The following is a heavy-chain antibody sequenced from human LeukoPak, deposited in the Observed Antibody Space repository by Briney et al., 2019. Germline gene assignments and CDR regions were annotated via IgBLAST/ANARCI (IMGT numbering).Heavy chain of an antibody. CDR1: GYSISSGYY. V-gene: IGHV4-38-2*02. CDR2: IYPSGST. Sequence: SETLSLTCTVSGYSISSGYYWGWIRQPPGKGLEWIGSIYPSGSTYYNPSLKSRVTISVDTSKNQFSLKLSSVTAADTAVYYCACGGGYCTNGVCQPFDYWGQGTLVTVSS. J-gene: IGHJ4*02. CDR3: ACGGGYCTNGVCQPFDY. D-gene: IGHD2-8*01.